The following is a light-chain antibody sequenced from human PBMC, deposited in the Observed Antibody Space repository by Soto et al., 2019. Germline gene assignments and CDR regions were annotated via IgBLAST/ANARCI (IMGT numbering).Light chain of an antibody. V-gene: IGLV2-14*03. CDR1: SSDVGAYNF. CDR2: DVS. J-gene: IGLJ1*01. CDR3: SSYTSSSTLV. Sequence: QSVLTQPASVSGSPGQSITISCTGTSSDVGAYNFVSWYQQHPGKVPKLMIFDVSSRPSGVSDRFSGSKSDNTASLTISGHQAEDEGDYYCSSYTSSSTLVFGSGTKLTVL.